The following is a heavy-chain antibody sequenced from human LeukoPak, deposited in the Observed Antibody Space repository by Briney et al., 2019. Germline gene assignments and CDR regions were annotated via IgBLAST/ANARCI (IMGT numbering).Heavy chain of an antibody. CDR3: AKGPDPRVDTAMGYYFDY. CDR2: ISGSGGST. CDR1: GFTFSSYA. D-gene: IGHD5-18*01. Sequence: GGSLRLSCAASGFTFSSYAMSWVRQAPGEGLERVSAISGSGGSTYYADSVKGRFTISRDNSKNTLYLQMNSLRAEDTAVYYCAKGPDPRVDTAMGYYFDYWGQGTLVTVSS. J-gene: IGHJ4*02. V-gene: IGHV3-23*01.